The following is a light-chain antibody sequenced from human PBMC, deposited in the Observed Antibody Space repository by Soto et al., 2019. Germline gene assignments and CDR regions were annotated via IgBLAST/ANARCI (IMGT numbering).Light chain of an antibody. CDR3: QQFDSYPLT. CDR2: DAS. CDR1: QGIGSY. V-gene: IGKV1-9*01. J-gene: IGKJ4*01. Sequence: DIQLTQSPSFLSASVGDRVTITCRASQGIGSYFAWYQLKPGSAPKLLIYDASTLQSGVASRFSGSGSGTGFTLTISSLQPEDFATYFCQQFDSYPLTFGGGTKVEIK.